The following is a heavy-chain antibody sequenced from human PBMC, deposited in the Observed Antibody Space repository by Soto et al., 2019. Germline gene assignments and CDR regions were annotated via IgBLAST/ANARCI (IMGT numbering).Heavy chain of an antibody. Sequence: QITLKESGPTVVKPTQTVTLTCTFSGFSLSTSGVGVGWIRQPPGKALEWLAIIYWDDEKRYSPSLNTRVTITKDTSKNQVVLTMTNMDPVDTATYYCAHRNRAGGAFDLWGQGTMVTVSS. V-gene: IGHV2-5*02. CDR2: IYWDDEK. CDR1: GFSLSTSGVG. CDR3: AHRNRAGGAFDL. J-gene: IGHJ3*01.